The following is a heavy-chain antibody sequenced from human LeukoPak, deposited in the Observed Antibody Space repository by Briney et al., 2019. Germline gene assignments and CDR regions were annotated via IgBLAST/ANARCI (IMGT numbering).Heavy chain of an antibody. CDR1: GFTFGDYA. D-gene: IGHD2-15*01. V-gene: IGHV3-49*04. CDR2: IRSKAYGGTT. J-gene: IGHJ4*02. Sequence: GGSLRLSCTASGFTFGDYAMSWVRQAPGKGLEWVGFIRSKAYGGTTENAASVKGRFTISRDDSKSIAYLQMNSLQTEDTAVCYCTRDKGYSFDCWGQGTLVTVSS. CDR3: TRDKGYSFDC.